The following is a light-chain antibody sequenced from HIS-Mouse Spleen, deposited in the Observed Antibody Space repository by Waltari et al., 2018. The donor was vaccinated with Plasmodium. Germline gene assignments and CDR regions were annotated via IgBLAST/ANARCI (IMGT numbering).Light chain of an antibody. Sequence: QSALTQPASVSGSPGPSITISCTGTSSDVGSYNLVPWYQQHPGKAPKRMIYAGSKRPSGVSNRFSGSKSGNTASLTISGLQAEDEADYYCCSYAGSSTYVFGTGTKVTVL. V-gene: IGLV2-23*01. CDR2: AGS. J-gene: IGLJ1*01. CDR1: SSDVGSYNL. CDR3: CSYAGSSTYV.